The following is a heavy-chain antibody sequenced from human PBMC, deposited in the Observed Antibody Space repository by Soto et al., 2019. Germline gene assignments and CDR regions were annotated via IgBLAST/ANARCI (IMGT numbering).Heavy chain of an antibody. V-gene: IGHV4-30-4*01. CDR1: GGSISSGDYY. J-gene: IGHJ4*02. Sequence: SETLSLTCTVSGGSISSGDYYWSWIRQPPGKGLEWIGYIYYSGSTYYNPSLKSRVTIYVDTPKNEFSLKLSSVTAADTAVYYGAKNWNWGSLVHWGQGTLVTVSS. D-gene: IGHD7-27*01. CDR2: IYYSGST. CDR3: AKNWNWGSLVH.